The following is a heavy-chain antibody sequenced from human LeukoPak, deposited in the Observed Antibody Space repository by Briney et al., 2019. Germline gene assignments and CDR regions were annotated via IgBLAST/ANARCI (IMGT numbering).Heavy chain of an antibody. D-gene: IGHD6-6*01. CDR1: GGSISSSSYY. CDR2: IYYSGST. Sequence: KPSETPSLPCTVSGGSISSSSYYWGWIPQPPRKGLEWIGSIYYSGSTYYNPSLKSRVTISVDTSKNQFSLKLSSVTAADTAVYYCARRVVAARPFDYWGRGTLVTVSS. J-gene: IGHJ4*02. CDR3: ARRVVAARPFDY. V-gene: IGHV4-39*01.